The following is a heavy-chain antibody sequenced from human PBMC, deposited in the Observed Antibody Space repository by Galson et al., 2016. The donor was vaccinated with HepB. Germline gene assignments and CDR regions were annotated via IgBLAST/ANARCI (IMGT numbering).Heavy chain of an antibody. CDR1: GFTFSTYS. CDR2: LTSSGGTA. CDR3: ARDTDCTGDTCYLVGDAFDI. Sequence: SLRLSCADSGFTFSTYSVSWVRQAPGKGLEWVSALTSSGGTAYYADSVRGRFTISRDNAKNSLYLQMNRLRDEDTAVCYCARDTDCTGDTCYLVGDAFDIWGQGTMVTVSS. D-gene: IGHD2-8*02. V-gene: IGHV3-23*01. J-gene: IGHJ3*02.